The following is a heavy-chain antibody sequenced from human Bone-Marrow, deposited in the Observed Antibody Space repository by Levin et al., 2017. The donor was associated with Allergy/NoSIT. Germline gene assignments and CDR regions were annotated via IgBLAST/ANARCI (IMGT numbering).Heavy chain of an antibody. D-gene: IGHD3-3*01. CDR2: ISWNSGSI. Sequence: SLKISCAASGFTFDDYAMHWVRQAPGKGLEWVSGISWNSGSIGYADSVKGRFTISRDNAKNSLYLQMNSLRAEDTALYYCASTSATYYDFWSGRFDYWGQGTLVTVSS. V-gene: IGHV3-9*01. CDR1: GFTFDDYA. J-gene: IGHJ4*02. CDR3: ASTSATYYDFWSGRFDY.